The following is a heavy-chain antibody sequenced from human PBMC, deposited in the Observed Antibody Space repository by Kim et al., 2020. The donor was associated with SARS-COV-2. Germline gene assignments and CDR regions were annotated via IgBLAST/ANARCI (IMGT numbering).Heavy chain of an antibody. CDR3: ARVYSGSHHFDY. J-gene: IGHJ4*02. CDR2: I. Sequence: IYYADSVQGRFIISSDNAENSLYLQMNSLRAEDTAVYYCARVYSGSHHFDYWGQGTLVTVSS. V-gene: IGHV3-21*01. D-gene: IGHD1-1*01.